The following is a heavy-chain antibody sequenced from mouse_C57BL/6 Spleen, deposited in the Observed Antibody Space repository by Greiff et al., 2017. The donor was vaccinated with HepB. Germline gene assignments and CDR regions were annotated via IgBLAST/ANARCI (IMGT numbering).Heavy chain of an antibody. V-gene: IGHV5-6*01. J-gene: IGHJ2*01. Sequence: EVMLVESGGDLVKPGGSLKLSCAASGFTFSSYGMSWVRQTPDKRLEWVATISSGGSYTYYPDSVKGRFTISRDNAKNTLYLQMSSLKSEDTAMYYCARPKDGYYDYWGQGTTLTVSS. CDR3: ARPKDGYYDY. CDR1: GFTFSSYG. D-gene: IGHD2-3*01. CDR2: ISSGGSYT.